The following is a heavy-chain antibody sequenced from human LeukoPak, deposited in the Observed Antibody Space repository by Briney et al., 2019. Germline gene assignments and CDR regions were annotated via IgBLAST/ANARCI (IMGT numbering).Heavy chain of an antibody. J-gene: IGHJ3*02. V-gene: IGHV1-18*04. CDR2: ISAYNGNT. D-gene: IGHD5-18*01. CDR3: ARDRTAMGPDAFDI. CDR1: GYTFTNYY. Sequence: ASVKVSCKASGYTFTNYYIHWVRQAPGQGLEWMGWISAYNGNTNYAQKLQGRVTMTTDTSTSTAYMELRSLRSDDTAVYYCARDRTAMGPDAFDIWGQGTMVTVSS.